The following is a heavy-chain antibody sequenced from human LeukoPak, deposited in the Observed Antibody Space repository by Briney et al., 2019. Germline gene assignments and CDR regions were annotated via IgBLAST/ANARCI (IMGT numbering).Heavy chain of an antibody. CDR2: INHSGST. Sequence: SETLSLTCAVYGGPFSDYYWSWIRQPPGKGLEWIGEINHSGSTNYNPSLRSRVTISLDTSKNQFSLKLSSVTAADMAVYYCARESHWAYETYYFDYWGQGTLVTVSS. J-gene: IGHJ4*02. V-gene: IGHV4-34*01. CDR3: ARESHWAYETYYFDY. D-gene: IGHD3-16*01. CDR1: GGPFSDYY.